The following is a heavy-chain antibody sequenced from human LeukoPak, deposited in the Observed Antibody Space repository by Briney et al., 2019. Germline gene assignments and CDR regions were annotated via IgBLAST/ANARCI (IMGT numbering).Heavy chain of an antibody. D-gene: IGHD6-13*01. CDR3: AKGLAGTIDFDY. J-gene: IGHJ4*02. V-gene: IGHV3-23*01. CDR1: GGSFSGYY. CDR2: ISGSGGST. Sequence: ETLSLTCAVYGGSFSGYYWSWARQAPGKGLEWVSAISGSGGSTYYADSVKGRFTISRDNSRNTLYLQMNSLRAEDTAVYYCAKGLAGTIDFDYWGQGTLVTVSS.